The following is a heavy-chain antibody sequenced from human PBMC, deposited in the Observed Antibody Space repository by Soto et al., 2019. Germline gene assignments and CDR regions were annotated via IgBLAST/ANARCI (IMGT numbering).Heavy chain of an antibody. CDR3: ARGPTMVRGLTRGYFDY. Sequence: GASVKVSCKASGYTFTSYGISWVRQAPGQRLEWMGWISAYNGNTNYAQKLQGRVTMTTDTSTSTAYMELRSLRSDDTAVYYCARGPTMVRGLTRGYFDYWGQGTLVTVSS. CDR2: ISAYNGNT. V-gene: IGHV1-18*01. J-gene: IGHJ4*02. D-gene: IGHD3-10*01. CDR1: GYTFTSYG.